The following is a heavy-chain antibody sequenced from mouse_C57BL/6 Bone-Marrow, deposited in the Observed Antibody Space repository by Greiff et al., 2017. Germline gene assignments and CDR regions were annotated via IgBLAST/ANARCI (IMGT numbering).Heavy chain of an antibody. J-gene: IGHJ2*01. Sequence: VQLQQSGAELVRPGASVTLSCTASGFNIKDDYLHWVKQSPEQGLQWIGWFDPENGDTEYASKFQSKATITADTSSNTAYLQLSSLTTEDTAAYYCTTFPLIATVVATDYFDYWGQGTTLTVSA. CDR1: GFNIKDDY. CDR3: TTFPLIATVVATDYFDY. D-gene: IGHD1-1*01. V-gene: IGHV14-4*01. CDR2: FDPENGDT.